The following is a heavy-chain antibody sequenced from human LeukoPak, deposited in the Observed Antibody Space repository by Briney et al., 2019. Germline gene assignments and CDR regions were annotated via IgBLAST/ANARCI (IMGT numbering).Heavy chain of an antibody. V-gene: IGHV4-59*12. CDR2: IYYSGST. D-gene: IGHD4-11*01. CDR3: ARDLTTDSIEGGEYYFDY. J-gene: IGHJ4*02. CDR1: GGSISSYY. Sequence: ASETLSLTCTVSGGSISSYYWGWIRQPPGKGLEWIGYIYYSGSTNYNPSLKSRVTISVDTSKNQFSLKLSSVTAADTAVYYCARDLTTDSIEGGEYYFDYWGQGTLVTVSS.